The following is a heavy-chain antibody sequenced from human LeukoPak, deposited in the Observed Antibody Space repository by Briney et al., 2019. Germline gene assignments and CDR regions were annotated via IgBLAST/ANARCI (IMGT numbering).Heavy chain of an antibody. Sequence: ASVKVSCKASGYTFTSYGIGWVRQAPGQGLEWMGWISAYNGNTNYAQKLQGRVTMTTDTSTSTAYTELRSLRSDDTAVYYCARDPVYCSGGSCYGGYNWFDPWGQGTLVTVSS. J-gene: IGHJ5*02. CDR1: GYTFTSYG. D-gene: IGHD2-15*01. CDR2: ISAYNGNT. V-gene: IGHV1-18*01. CDR3: ARDPVYCSGGSCYGGYNWFDP.